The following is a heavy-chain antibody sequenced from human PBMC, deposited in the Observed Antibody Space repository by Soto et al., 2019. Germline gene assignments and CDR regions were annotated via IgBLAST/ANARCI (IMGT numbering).Heavy chain of an antibody. Sequence: QVQLQESAPGLVKPSETLSLTCTVSGGSVSIGSHYWSWIRQPPGKGLEWIAYIYHSGSTAYNPSLTSRVTESVALSKNQLSLRLDSVTAADTAVDYCARDRSDELNSFDAFDIRGQGTMVTVSS. CDR3: ARDRSDELNSFDAFDI. D-gene: IGHD1-1*01. CDR2: IYHSGST. CDR1: GGSVSIGSHY. J-gene: IGHJ3*02. V-gene: IGHV4-61*01.